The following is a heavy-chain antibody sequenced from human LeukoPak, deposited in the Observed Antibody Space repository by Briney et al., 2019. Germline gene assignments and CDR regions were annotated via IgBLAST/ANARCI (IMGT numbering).Heavy chain of an antibody. CDR3: ARARDYGDWGVEYYYGMDV. V-gene: IGHV1-8*03. D-gene: IGHD4-17*01. Sequence: ASVKVSCKASGYTFTSYDINWVRQATGQGLEWMGWMNPNSGNTGYAQKFQGRVTITRNTSISTAYMELSSLRSEDTAVYYCARARDYGDWGVEYYYGMDVWGQGTTVTVSS. CDR1: GYTFTSYD. J-gene: IGHJ6*02. CDR2: MNPNSGNT.